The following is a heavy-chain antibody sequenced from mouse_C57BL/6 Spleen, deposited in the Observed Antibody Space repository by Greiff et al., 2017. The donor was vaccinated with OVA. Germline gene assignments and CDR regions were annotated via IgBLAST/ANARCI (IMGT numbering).Heavy chain of an antibody. D-gene: IGHD2-4*01. CDR3: ARGGLRGYFDY. Sequence: VQLQQSGAELMKPGASVKLSCKATGYTFTGYWIEWVKQRPGHGLEWIGEILPGSCSTNYNEKFKGKATFTADTSSNTAYMQLSSLTTEDSAIYYCARGGLRGYFDYWGQGTTLTVSS. CDR2: ILPGSCST. CDR1: GYTFTGYW. V-gene: IGHV1-9*01. J-gene: IGHJ2*01.